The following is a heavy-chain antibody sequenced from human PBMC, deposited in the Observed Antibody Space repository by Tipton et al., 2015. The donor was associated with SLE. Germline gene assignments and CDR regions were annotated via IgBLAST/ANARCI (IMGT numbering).Heavy chain of an antibody. J-gene: IGHJ6*02. CDR2: INYSGST. Sequence: TLSLTCTVSGGSIGSYYWSWIRQAPGKGLEWIGYINYSGSTNYNPSLKSRVTISVDTSKNQFSLKLSSVTAADTAVYYCARAAGSDYYGMDVWGQGTTVTVSS. CDR1: GGSIGSYY. D-gene: IGHD6-19*01. CDR3: ARAAGSDYYGMDV. V-gene: IGHV4-59*01.